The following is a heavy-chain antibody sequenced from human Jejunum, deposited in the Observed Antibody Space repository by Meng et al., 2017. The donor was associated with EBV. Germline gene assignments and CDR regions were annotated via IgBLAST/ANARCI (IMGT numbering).Heavy chain of an antibody. J-gene: IGHJ4*02. CDR2: ISNDGNNK. CDR1: GFTFSGNA. CDR3: TREWGADY. D-gene: IGHD3-16*01. V-gene: IGHV3-30-3*01. Sequence: QVSLVEEGGGVVQAGRSMGLPLAASGFTFSGNAMQWVRQAPGKGLKWVALISNDGNNKYYADSVKGRFTISRDNSKNTLYLQMNSLRVDETALYYCTREWGADYWGQGTLVTVSS.